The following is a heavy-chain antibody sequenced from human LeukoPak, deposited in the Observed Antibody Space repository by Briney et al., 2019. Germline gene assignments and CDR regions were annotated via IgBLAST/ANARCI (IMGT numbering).Heavy chain of an antibody. CDR3: ARDLGGLGVDYESYFDY. Sequence: PGGSLRLSCAASGFTFSSYSMNWVRQAPGKGLEWVSSISSSSSYIYYADSVKGRFTISRDNAKNSLYLQMNSLRAEDTAVYYCARDLGGLGVDYESYFDYWGQGTLVTVSS. D-gene: IGHD4-17*01. CDR2: ISSSSSYI. V-gene: IGHV3-21*01. CDR1: GFTFSSYS. J-gene: IGHJ4*02.